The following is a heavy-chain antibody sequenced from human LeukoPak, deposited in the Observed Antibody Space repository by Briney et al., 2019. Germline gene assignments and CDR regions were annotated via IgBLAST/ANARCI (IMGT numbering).Heavy chain of an antibody. CDR3: TTSYGSGSYYKAY. CDR1: GLTFSNAW. V-gene: IGHV3-15*01. Sequence: GGSLRLSCAASGLTFSNAWMSWVRQAPGKGLEWVGRIKSKIDGGTTDYAAPVKGRFTISRDDSKNTLYLQMNSLKTEDTAVYYCTTSYGSGSYYKAYWGQGTLVTVSS. J-gene: IGHJ4*02. D-gene: IGHD3-10*01. CDR2: IKSKIDGGTT.